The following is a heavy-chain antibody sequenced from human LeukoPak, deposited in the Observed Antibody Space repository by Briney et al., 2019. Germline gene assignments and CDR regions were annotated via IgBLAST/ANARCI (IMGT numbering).Heavy chain of an antibody. CDR1: GGSINSSSYY. Sequence: PSETLSLTCTVSGGSINSSSYYWGWIRQPPWKGLEWMGTIYYSGRAYYNPSLKSRVTVSVDTSKNQFSLKLSSVTAADTAVYYCARQYSSSLGGGYWGQGTLVTVSS. J-gene: IGHJ4*02. CDR2: IYYSGRA. CDR3: ARQYSSSLGGGY. V-gene: IGHV4-39*01. D-gene: IGHD3-22*01.